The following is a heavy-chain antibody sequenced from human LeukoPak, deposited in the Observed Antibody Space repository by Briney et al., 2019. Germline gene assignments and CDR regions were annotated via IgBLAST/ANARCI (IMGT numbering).Heavy chain of an antibody. CDR1: GGSISSSSYY. J-gene: IGHJ4*02. Sequence: SETLSLTCTVSGGSISSSSYYWGWIRQSPGKGLEWIGRIYGRASTSYNPSLMNRVTMSVDTSKNHFSLQLTSVTAADTAVYYCARYDSRGSASTKFDYWGPGIQVTVSS. D-gene: IGHD3-3*01. CDR2: IYGRAST. V-gene: IGHV4-39*02. CDR3: ARYDSRGSASTKFDY.